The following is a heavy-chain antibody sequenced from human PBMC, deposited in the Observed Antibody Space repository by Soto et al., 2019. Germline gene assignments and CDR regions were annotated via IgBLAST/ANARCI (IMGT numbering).Heavy chain of an antibody. CDR1: GGSISSSDNY. J-gene: IGHJ5*02. CDR2: IYFAGNI. D-gene: IGHD5-18*01. V-gene: IGHV4-39*01. CDR3: ARHQYNSGFFDRFDP. Sequence: PSETLSLTCSVSGGSISSSDNYWGWIRQPPGKGLEWIGTIYFAGNIYYNPSLKSRVTLSIDTSKNQFSLSLGFATAADTAVYYCARHQYNSGFFDRFDPWGQGTLVTVSS.